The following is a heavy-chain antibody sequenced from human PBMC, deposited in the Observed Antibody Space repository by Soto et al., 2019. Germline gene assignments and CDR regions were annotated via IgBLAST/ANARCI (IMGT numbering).Heavy chain of an antibody. Sequence: PSETLSLTCAVYGGSFIGYYWSWIRQPPGKGLGWIGEINHSGSTNYNPSLKSRVTISVDTSKNQFSLKLSSVTAADTAVYYCARVAGFDPWGQGTLVTVSS. J-gene: IGHJ5*02. D-gene: IGHD6-19*01. CDR3: ARVAGFDP. CDR1: GGSFIGYY. CDR2: INHSGST. V-gene: IGHV4-34*01.